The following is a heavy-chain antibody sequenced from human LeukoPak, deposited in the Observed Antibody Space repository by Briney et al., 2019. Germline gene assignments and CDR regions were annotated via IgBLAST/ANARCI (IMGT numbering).Heavy chain of an antibody. J-gene: IGHJ5*02. CDR1: GFTFSSYW. V-gene: IGHV3-7*01. Sequence: PGGSLRLSCAASGFTFSSYWMSWVRQAPGKGLEWVANIKQDGSEKYYVDSVKGRLTISRDNAKNSLYLQMNSLRAEDTAVYYCARATGYSSSWYGGWFDPWGQGTLVTVSS. CDR2: IKQDGSEK. CDR3: ARATGYSSSWYGGWFDP. D-gene: IGHD6-13*01.